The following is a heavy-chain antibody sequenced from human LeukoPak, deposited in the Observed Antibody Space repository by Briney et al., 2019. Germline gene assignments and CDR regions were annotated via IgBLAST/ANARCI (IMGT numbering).Heavy chain of an antibody. D-gene: IGHD3-10*01. J-gene: IGHJ4*02. Sequence: PGGPLRLSCAASGFTFSSYAMSWVRQAPGKGLEWVSAISGSGGSTYYADSVKGRFTISRDNSKNTLYLQMNSLRAEDTAVYYCAKNPLLWFGPPSEYYFDYWGQGTLVTVSS. CDR1: GFTFSSYA. CDR3: AKNPLLWFGPPSEYYFDY. CDR2: ISGSGGST. V-gene: IGHV3-23*01.